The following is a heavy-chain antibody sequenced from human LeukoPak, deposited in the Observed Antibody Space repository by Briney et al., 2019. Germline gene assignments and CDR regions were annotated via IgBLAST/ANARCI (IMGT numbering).Heavy chain of an antibody. Sequence: SETLSLTCSVSGESMSDYYGGWIRQPAGKGLEWIGRIFGSGTTKYSAPLKSRVTMSIDTSKNQFTLRLTSVTAADTAVYYCAREESKSGNFFDYWGHGILVTVSS. CDR3: AREESKSGNFFDY. CDR2: IFGSGTT. CDR1: GESMSDYY. D-gene: IGHD4-11*01. V-gene: IGHV4-4*07. J-gene: IGHJ4*01.